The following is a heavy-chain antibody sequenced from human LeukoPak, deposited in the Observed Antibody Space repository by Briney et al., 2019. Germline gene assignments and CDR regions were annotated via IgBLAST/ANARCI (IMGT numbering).Heavy chain of an antibody. J-gene: IGHJ3*02. Sequence: ASVKVSCKASGYTFTSYDINGVRQAPGQGLEWMGWISAYNGNTNYAQKLQGRGTMTTDTSTSTAYMELRSLRSDDTAVYYCASDDSSSWTSFDIWGQGTMVTVSS. CDR2: ISAYNGNT. D-gene: IGHD6-13*01. V-gene: IGHV1-18*01. CDR3: ASDDSSSWTSFDI. CDR1: GYTFTSYD.